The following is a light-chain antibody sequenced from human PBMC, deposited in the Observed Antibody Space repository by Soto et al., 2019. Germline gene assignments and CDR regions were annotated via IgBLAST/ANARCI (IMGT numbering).Light chain of an antibody. CDR3: LQYNHYPLT. V-gene: IGKV1-5*03. Sequence: DIQMTQSPSTLSASVGDRVTLTCRASQSINSWLAWYQQRPGKGPKLLIHKASILEGGVTSRFSGSASGTEFTLTISSLQPDDFATYYCLQYNHYPLTFGGGTKVEIK. J-gene: IGKJ4*01. CDR1: QSINSW. CDR2: KAS.